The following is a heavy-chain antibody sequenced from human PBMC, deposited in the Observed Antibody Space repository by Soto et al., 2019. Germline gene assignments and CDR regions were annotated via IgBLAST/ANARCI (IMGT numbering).Heavy chain of an antibody. J-gene: IGHJ4*02. V-gene: IGHV3-33*01. CDR2: IWYDGSNK. CDR3: ARASGQPPVTTNDY. Sequence: QVQLVESGGAVVQPGRSLRLSCAASKFTFSNYGMHWVRQAPGKGLEWVAFIWYDGSNKYYADSVRGRFTISRDNSKNTMDLEMNSLTAEDTALYYCARASGQPPVTTNDYWGQGTLVPVSS. D-gene: IGHD4-17*01. CDR1: KFTFSNYG.